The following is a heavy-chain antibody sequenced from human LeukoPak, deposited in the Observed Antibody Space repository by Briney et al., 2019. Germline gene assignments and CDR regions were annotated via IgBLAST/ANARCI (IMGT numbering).Heavy chain of an antibody. CDR1: GGSISSYY. V-gene: IGHV4-59*01. Sequence: SETLSLTCTVSGGSISSYYWSWIRQPPGKGLEWIQYIYYSGSTNYNPSLKSRVTISVDTSKNQFSLKLSSVTAADTAGYYCAREAGDSWSGPYYFDYWGQGTLVTVSS. J-gene: IGHJ4*02. CDR2: IYYSGST. D-gene: IGHD3-3*01. CDR3: AREAGDSWSGPYYFDY.